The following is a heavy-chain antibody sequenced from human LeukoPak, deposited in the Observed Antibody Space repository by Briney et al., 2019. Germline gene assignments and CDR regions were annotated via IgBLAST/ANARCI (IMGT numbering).Heavy chain of an antibody. CDR3: ARAGGWNYVTEYYYLDV. CDR1: GGTFSSYA. Sequence: SVKVSCKASGGTFSSYAISWVRQAPGQGLEWMGGIIPIFGTANYAQKFQGRVTITADESTSTAYMELSSLRSEDTAVYYCARAGGWNYVTEYYYLDVWGKGTTVTVSS. V-gene: IGHV1-69*13. CDR2: IIPIFGTA. D-gene: IGHD1-7*01. J-gene: IGHJ6*03.